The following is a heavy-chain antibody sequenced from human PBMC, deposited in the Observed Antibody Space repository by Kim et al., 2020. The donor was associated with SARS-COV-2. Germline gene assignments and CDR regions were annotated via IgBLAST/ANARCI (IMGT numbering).Heavy chain of an antibody. CDR1: GYTFTSYA. CDR3: AGVLLGDSSGYRMSYGMDV. Sequence: ASVKVSCKASGYTFTSYAMHWVRQAPGQRLEWMGWINAGNGNTKYSQKFQGRVTITRDTSASTAYMGLSSLRSEDTAVYYCAGVLLGDSSGYRMSYGMDVWGQGTTVTVSS. D-gene: IGHD3-22*01. CDR2: INAGNGNT. V-gene: IGHV1-3*01. J-gene: IGHJ6*02.